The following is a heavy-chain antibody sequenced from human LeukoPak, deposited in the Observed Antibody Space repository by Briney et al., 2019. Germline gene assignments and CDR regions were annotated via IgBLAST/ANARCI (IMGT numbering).Heavy chain of an antibody. CDR2: IKSKSDGGTT. CDR3: TTLYSYGFFYY. Sequence: GGSLRLSCAASGFTFSNAWMSWVREAPGKGLEWVGRIKSKSDGGTTDYAAPGKGRFTIARDESKNTLYLQMNSLKTEDTAVYYCTTLYSYGFFYYWGQGTLVTVSS. D-gene: IGHD5-18*01. J-gene: IGHJ4*02. CDR1: GFTFSNAW. V-gene: IGHV3-15*01.